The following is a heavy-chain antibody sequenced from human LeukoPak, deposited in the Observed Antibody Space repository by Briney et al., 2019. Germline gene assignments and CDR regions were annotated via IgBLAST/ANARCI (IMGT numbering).Heavy chain of an antibody. Sequence: GGSLRLSCTASGFTFGDYAISWVRQAPGKGLEWVGFIRSKAYGGTTEYAASVKGRFTISRDDSKSIAYLQMNSLKTEDTAVYYCTRDHVHFDYWGQGTLDTVSS. V-gene: IGHV3-49*04. D-gene: IGHD3-16*01. CDR3: TRDHVHFDY. CDR2: IRSKAYGGTT. CDR1: GFTFGDYA. J-gene: IGHJ4*02.